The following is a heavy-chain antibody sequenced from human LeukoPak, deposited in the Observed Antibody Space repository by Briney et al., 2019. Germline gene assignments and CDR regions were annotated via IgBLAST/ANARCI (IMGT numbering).Heavy chain of an antibody. J-gene: IGHJ6*03. V-gene: IGHV1-69*05. CDR3: ARGPFYMDV. CDR1: GGTFSSYA. Sequence: SVKVSCKASGGTFSSYAISWVRQAPGQGLEWMGRIIPIFGTANCAQKFQGRVPITTDESTSTAYMELSSLRSGDTAVYYCARGPFYMDVWGKGTTVTVSS. CDR2: IIPIFGTA.